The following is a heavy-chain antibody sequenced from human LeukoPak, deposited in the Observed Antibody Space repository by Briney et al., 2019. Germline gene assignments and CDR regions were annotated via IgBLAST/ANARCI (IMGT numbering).Heavy chain of an antibody. CDR2: IIPIFGTA. CDR1: GGTFISYA. CDR3: ARDPPVGVVPAAQDY. D-gene: IGHD2-2*01. Sequence: SVKVSCKASGGTFISYAISWVRQAPGKGLEWMGGIIPIFGTANYAQKFQGRVTITADESTSTAYMELSSLRSEDTAVYYCARDPPVGVVPAAQDYWGQGTLVTVSS. J-gene: IGHJ4*02. V-gene: IGHV1-69*13.